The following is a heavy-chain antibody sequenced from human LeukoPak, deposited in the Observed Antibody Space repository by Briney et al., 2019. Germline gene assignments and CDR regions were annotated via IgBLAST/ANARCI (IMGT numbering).Heavy chain of an antibody. Sequence: SETLSLTCTVSGGSISSYYWSWIRQPPGKGLEWIGYIYYSGSTNYNPSLKSRVTISVDTSKNQFSLKLSSVTAADTAVYYSARVASRISGYYYGMDVWGKGTTVTVSS. CDR2: IYYSGST. J-gene: IGHJ6*04. CDR1: GGSISSYY. CDR3: ARVASRISGYYYGMDV. D-gene: IGHD2-15*01. V-gene: IGHV4-59*01.